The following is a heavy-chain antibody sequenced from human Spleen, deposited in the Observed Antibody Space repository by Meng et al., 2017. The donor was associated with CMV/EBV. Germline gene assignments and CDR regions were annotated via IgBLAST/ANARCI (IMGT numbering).Heavy chain of an antibody. CDR2: IYYSGST. CDR1: GGSISSGGYY. CDR3: ATPRAGFASGWSFDY. J-gene: IGHJ4*02. D-gene: IGHD6-19*01. V-gene: IGHV4-31*03. Sequence: LRLSCTVSGGSISSGGYYWSWIRQHPGKGLEWIGYIYYSGSTYYNPSLKSRVTISVDTSKNHFSLKLSSVTAADTAVYYCATPRAGFASGWSFDYWGQGALVTVSS.